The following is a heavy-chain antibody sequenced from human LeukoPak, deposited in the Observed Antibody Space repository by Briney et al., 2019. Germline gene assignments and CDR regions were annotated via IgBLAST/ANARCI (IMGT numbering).Heavy chain of an antibody. J-gene: IGHJ4*02. Sequence: GGSLRLSCAASGFTFSSYAMSWVRQAPGKGLEWVSAISGSGGSTYYADSVKGRFTISRDNSKNTLYLQMNSLRAEDTAVYYCAAQDLPYYDFWSGYSPPRRWDQGTLVTVSS. CDR1: GFTFSSYA. CDR3: AAQDLPYYDFWSGYSPPRR. V-gene: IGHV3-23*01. D-gene: IGHD3-3*01. CDR2: ISGSGGST.